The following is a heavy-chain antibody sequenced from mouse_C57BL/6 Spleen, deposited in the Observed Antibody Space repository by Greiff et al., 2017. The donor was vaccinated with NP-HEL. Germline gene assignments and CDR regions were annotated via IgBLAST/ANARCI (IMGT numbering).Heavy chain of an antibody. D-gene: IGHD1-1*01. V-gene: IGHV5-17*01. CDR1: GFTFSDYG. CDR2: ISSGSSTI. J-gene: IGHJ2*01. Sequence: EVMLVESGGGLVKPGGSLKLSCAASGFTFSDYGMHLVRQAPEKGLEWVAYISSGSSTIYYADTVKGRFTISRDNAKNTLFLQMTSLRSEDTAMYYCARYGSAYYFDYWGQGTTLTVSS. CDR3: ARYGSAYYFDY.